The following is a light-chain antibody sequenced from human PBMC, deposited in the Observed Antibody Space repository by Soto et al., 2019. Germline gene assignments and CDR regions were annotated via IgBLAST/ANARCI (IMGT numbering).Light chain of an antibody. V-gene: IGKV1-5*03. J-gene: IGKJ1*01. CDR1: QSITDW. Sequence: DIQMTQSPSTLSASVGDRVTITCRASQSITDWLAWYQQKPGKAPKFLIYKASNLEGGVPSRFSGSGSGTEFTLTICSVQPDDFATYYCQYWDDYSWTFGQGTQVEIK. CDR3: QYWDDYSWT. CDR2: KAS.